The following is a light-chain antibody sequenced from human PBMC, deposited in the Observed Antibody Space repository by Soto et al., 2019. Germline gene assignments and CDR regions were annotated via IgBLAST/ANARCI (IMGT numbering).Light chain of an antibody. Sequence: EIVLTQSPGTLSLSPGERATLSCRASQSVSSYLAWYQQKPGQAPRLFIYDASNRATGIPARFSGSGSGTDFTLTISSLEPEDFAVYYCQQRSNWPRTFGQGTKVDI. CDR2: DAS. V-gene: IGKV3-11*01. CDR1: QSVSSY. J-gene: IGKJ1*01. CDR3: QQRSNWPRT.